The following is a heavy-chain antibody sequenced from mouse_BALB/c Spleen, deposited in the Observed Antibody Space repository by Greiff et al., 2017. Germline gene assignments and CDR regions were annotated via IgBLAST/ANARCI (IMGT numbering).Heavy chain of an antibody. D-gene: IGHD2-3*01. CDR2: ISSGSSTI. J-gene: IGHJ4*01. Sequence: EVKLQESGGGLVQPGGSRKLSCAASGFTFSSFGMHWVRQAPEKGLEWVAYISSGSSTIYYADTVKGRFTISRDNPKNTLFLQMTSLRSEDTAMYYCARYGGYPYAMDYWGQGTSVTVSS. CDR3: ARYGGYPYAMDY. CDR1: GFTFSSFG. V-gene: IGHV5-17*02.